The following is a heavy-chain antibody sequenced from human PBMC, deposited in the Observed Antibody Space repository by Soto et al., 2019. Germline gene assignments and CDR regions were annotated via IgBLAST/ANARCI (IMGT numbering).Heavy chain of an antibody. V-gene: IGHV1-69*06. CDR2: IIPIFGTA. Sequence: QVQLVQSGAEVKKPGSSVKVSCKASGGTFSSYAISWVRQAPGQGLEWMGGIIPIFGTANYAQKFQGRVTITADKSTSTAYMELSSLRSEDTAVYYCARALLNYYDSSGYYLDAFDILGQGTMVTVSS. J-gene: IGHJ3*02. D-gene: IGHD3-22*01. CDR3: ARALLNYYDSSGYYLDAFDI. CDR1: GGTFSSYA.